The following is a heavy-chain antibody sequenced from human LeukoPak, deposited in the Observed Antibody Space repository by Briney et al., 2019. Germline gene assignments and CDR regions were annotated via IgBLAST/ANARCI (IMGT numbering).Heavy chain of an antibody. J-gene: IGHJ5*02. CDR2: IYTSGST. CDR1: GGSISSGSYY. Sequence: SETLSLTCTVSGGSISSGSYYWSWIRQPAGKGLEWIGRIYTSGSTNYNPSLKSRVTISVDTSKNQFSLKLSSVTAADTAVYYCARLDTMVRGVIWYNWFDPWGQGTLVTVSS. D-gene: IGHD3-10*01. V-gene: IGHV4-61*02. CDR3: ARLDTMVRGVIWYNWFDP.